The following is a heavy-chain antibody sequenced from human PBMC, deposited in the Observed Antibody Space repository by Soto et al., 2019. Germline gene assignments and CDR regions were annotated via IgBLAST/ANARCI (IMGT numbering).Heavy chain of an antibody. Sequence: ASVKVSCKASGYTFTSYAMHWVRQAPGQRLEWMGWINAGNGNTKYSQKLQGRVTITRDTSASTAYMELSRLRSDDTAVYYCAREEGSSWYGMDVWGQGTTVTVSS. CDR1: GYTFTSYA. J-gene: IGHJ6*02. D-gene: IGHD6-13*01. CDR2: INAGNGNT. CDR3: AREEGSSWYGMDV. V-gene: IGHV1-3*01.